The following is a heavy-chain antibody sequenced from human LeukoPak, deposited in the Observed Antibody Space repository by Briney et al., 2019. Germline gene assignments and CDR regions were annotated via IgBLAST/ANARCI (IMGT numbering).Heavy chain of an antibody. Sequence: GGSLRLSCAASGFTFSSYEMNWVRQAPGKGLEWVSYISSSGSTIYYADSVKGRFTISRDNSKNTLYLQMNSLRAEDTAVYYCARGLYCSGGSCPANWFDPWGQGTLVTVSS. CDR1: GFTFSSYE. V-gene: IGHV3-48*03. CDR2: ISSSGSTI. CDR3: ARGLYCSGGSCPANWFDP. D-gene: IGHD2-15*01. J-gene: IGHJ5*02.